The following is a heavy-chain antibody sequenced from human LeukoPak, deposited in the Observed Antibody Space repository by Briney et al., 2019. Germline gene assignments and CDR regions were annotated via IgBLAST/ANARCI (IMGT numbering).Heavy chain of an antibody. J-gene: IGHJ4*02. Sequence: SETLSLTCTVSGGSISSYYWSWLRQPPGKGLEWIGYIYYSGSTNYNPSLKSRVTISVDTSKDQFSLKLSSVTAADTAVYYCARTVRGYYFDYWGQGTLVTVSS. V-gene: IGHV4-59*08. D-gene: IGHD3-10*02. CDR1: GGSISSYY. CDR2: IYYSGST. CDR3: ARTVRGYYFDY.